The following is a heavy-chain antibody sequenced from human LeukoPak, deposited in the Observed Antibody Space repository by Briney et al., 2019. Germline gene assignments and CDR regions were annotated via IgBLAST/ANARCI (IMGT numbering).Heavy chain of an antibody. CDR2: INHSGST. Sequence: SETLSLTCAVYGGSFSGYYWSWIRQPPGKGLEWIGEINHSGSTNYNPSLKSRVTISVDTSKNQFSLKLSSVTAADMAVYYCARWGVYCSSTSCDINWFDPWGQGTLVTVSS. D-gene: IGHD2-2*01. CDR3: ARWGVYCSSTSCDINWFDP. J-gene: IGHJ5*02. V-gene: IGHV4-34*01. CDR1: GGSFSGYY.